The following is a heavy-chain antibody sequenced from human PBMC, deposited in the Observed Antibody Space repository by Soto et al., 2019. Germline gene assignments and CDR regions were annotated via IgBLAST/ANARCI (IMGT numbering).Heavy chain of an antibody. CDR2: IYYAGTT. V-gene: IGHV4-59*08. CDR1: GASLSPNC. CDR3: ARLGAFYQALDS. D-gene: IGHD2-2*01. J-gene: IGHJ4*02. Sequence: QVQLQESGPGLVKPSESLSLRCSVSGASLSPNCWSWIRQPPGKGLEWIGYIYYAGTTTYNPSLKRRLTISLNTSKNEAYLELTSVTAADTAVYYCARLGAFYQALDSWGQGTLFTVSS.